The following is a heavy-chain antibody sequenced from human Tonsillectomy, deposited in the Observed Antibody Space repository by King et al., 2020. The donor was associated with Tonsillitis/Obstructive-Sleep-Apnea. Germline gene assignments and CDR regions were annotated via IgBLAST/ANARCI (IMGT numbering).Heavy chain of an antibody. CDR2: ISYSGNT. Sequence: QLQESGPGLVKPSETLSLTCTVSGGSINSGNYYWGWIRQPPGKGLEWIATISYSGNTYYNPSLKSRVTISVDTSKNQFSLKLTSLTAADTAMYYCARGVPADGQYYFDYWGQGTLVTVSS. CDR1: GGSINSGNYY. D-gene: IGHD6-13*01. V-gene: IGHV4-39*01. J-gene: IGHJ4*02. CDR3: ARGVPADGQYYFDY.